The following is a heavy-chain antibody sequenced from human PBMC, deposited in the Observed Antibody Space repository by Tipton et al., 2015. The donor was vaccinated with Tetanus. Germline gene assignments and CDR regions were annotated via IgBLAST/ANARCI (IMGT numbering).Heavy chain of an antibody. Sequence: TLSLTCTVSGGSISSYYWSWIRQPPGKGLEWIGYIYCSGSTNYNPSLKSRVTISVDTSKNQFSLQLAFVTAADTAIYYCARIGWLQQNKPAFDIWGQGTVVTVSS. D-gene: IGHD6-19*01. CDR3: ARIGWLQQNKPAFDI. CDR1: GGSISSYY. V-gene: IGHV4-59*01. J-gene: IGHJ3*02. CDR2: IYCSGST.